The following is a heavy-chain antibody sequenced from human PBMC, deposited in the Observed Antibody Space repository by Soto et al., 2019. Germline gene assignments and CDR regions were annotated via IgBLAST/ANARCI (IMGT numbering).Heavy chain of an antibody. CDR3: ARDRGRYALEC. D-gene: IGHD3-16*01. CDR1: GYTFTNYG. CDR2: ISADNGST. Sequence: QVQLVQSGSEVKKPGASVKVSCKASGYTFTNYGIIWVRQAPGQGLEWMGGISADNGSTNYAQKLQGRVTMTTATSTSTAYRELRSLRSDDTAVYYCARDRGRYALECWGQGTLVTVSS. V-gene: IGHV1-18*01. J-gene: IGHJ4*02.